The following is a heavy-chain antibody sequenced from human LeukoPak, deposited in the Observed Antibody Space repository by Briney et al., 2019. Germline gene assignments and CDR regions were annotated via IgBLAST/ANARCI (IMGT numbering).Heavy chain of an antibody. Sequence: SETLSLTCTVSGYSISSGYYWGWIRQPPGKGLEWIGSIYHSGSTYYNPSLKSRVTISVDTSKNQFSLKLSSVTAADTAVYYCARPALGYFDLWGRGTLVTVSS. V-gene: IGHV4-38-2*02. CDR1: GYSISSGYY. CDR3: ARPALGYFDL. J-gene: IGHJ2*01. CDR2: IYHSGST.